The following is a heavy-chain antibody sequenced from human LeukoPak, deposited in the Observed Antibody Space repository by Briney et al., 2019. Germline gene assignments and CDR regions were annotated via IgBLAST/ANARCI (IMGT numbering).Heavy chain of an antibody. CDR3: ATDYYDILTGYLARSYYYYGMDV. Sequence: ASVKVSCKASGYTFTSYGISWVRQAPGQGLGWMGWISAYNGNTNYAQKLQGRVTMTTDTSTSTAYMELRSLRSDDTAVYYCATDYYDILTGYLARSYYYYGMDVWGQGTTVTVSS. CDR2: ISAYNGNT. J-gene: IGHJ6*02. V-gene: IGHV1-18*01. CDR1: GYTFTSYG. D-gene: IGHD3-9*01.